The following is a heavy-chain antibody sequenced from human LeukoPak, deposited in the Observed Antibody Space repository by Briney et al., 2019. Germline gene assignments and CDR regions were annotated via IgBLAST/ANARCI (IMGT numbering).Heavy chain of an antibody. D-gene: IGHD3-9*01. CDR1: GYTFTSYG. CDR3: ARGDYSDILTGFGY. CDR2: ISAYNGNT. V-gene: IGHV1-18*01. J-gene: IGHJ4*02. Sequence: ASVKVSCEASGYTFTSYGISWVRQAPGQGLEWMGWISAYNGNTNYAQKLQGRVTMTTDTSTSTAYMELRSLRSDDTAVYYCARGDYSDILTGFGYWGQGTLVTVSS.